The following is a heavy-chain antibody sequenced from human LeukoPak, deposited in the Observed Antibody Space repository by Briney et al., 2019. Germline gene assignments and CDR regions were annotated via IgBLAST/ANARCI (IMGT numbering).Heavy chain of an antibody. D-gene: IGHD2-2*01. Sequence: PGGSLRLSCAASGFTVSRHYMNWVRQAPGKGLQWVSVIDRGGSPSHADSVRGRFTISRDTSKNTLYLQMTSLRDEDTAVYYCAKCRSLSPAAAINYWGQGTLVTVSS. J-gene: IGHJ4*02. CDR2: IDRGGSP. V-gene: IGHV3-53*01. CDR3: AKCRSLSPAAAINY. CDR1: GFTVSRHY.